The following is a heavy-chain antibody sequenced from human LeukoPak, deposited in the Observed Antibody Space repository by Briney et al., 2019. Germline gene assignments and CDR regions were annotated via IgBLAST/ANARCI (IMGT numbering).Heavy chain of an antibody. D-gene: IGHD3-3*01. CDR3: ARVNGITIFGVVIALDY. J-gene: IGHJ4*02. CDR1: GYTFTGYY. V-gene: IGHV1-2*02. CDR2: INPNSGGT. Sequence: ASVKVSCKASGYTFTGYYMHWVRQAPGQGLEWMGWINPNSGGTNYAQKFQGRVTMTRDTSISTAYMELSRLRSDDTAVYYCARVNGITIFGVVIALDYWGQGTLVTVSS.